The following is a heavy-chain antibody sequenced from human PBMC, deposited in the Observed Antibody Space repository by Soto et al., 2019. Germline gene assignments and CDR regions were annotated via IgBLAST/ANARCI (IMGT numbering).Heavy chain of an antibody. J-gene: IGHJ6*02. CDR3: ARDQSDGDYVDYYYGMDV. Sequence: QVQLVESGGGVVQPGRSLRLSCAASGFTFSSYAMHWVRQAPGKGLEWVAVISYDGSNKYYADSVKGRFTITRDNSKNTLYLQMNSLRAEDTAVYYCARDQSDGDYVDYYYGMDVWGQGTTVTVSS. CDR2: ISYDGSNK. D-gene: IGHD4-17*01. V-gene: IGHV3-30-3*01. CDR1: GFTFSSYA.